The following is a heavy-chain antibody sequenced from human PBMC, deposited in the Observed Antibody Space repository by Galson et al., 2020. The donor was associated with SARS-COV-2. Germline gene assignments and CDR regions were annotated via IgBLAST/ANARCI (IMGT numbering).Heavy chain of an antibody. Sequence: GESLKISCAASGFTFNSYSINWVRQAPGKGLEWVSSISSSSPYIYYADSVKGRFTISRDNARNSLYLEMNSLRVEDTAVYYCARDASWAMFAMDVWGQGTTVTVSS. CDR3: ARDASWAMFAMDV. J-gene: IGHJ6*02. CDR1: GFTFNSYS. D-gene: IGHD3-10*02. CDR2: ISSSSPYI. V-gene: IGHV3-21*01.